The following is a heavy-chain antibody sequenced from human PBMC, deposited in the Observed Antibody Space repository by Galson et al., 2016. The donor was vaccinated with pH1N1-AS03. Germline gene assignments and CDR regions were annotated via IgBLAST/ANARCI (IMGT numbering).Heavy chain of an antibody. V-gene: IGHV3-66*01. Sequence: SLRLSCAASGFTVNRHHMGWVRQAPGKGLDWVSIIYSGGTTYYADSVKGRFTISRDNSRNTLYLQMNSLRGEDTAIYYCARYDRGLDYWGQGTLVTVSS. CDR3: ARYDRGLDY. J-gene: IGHJ4*02. CDR1: GFTVNRHH. D-gene: IGHD3-3*01. CDR2: IYSGGTT.